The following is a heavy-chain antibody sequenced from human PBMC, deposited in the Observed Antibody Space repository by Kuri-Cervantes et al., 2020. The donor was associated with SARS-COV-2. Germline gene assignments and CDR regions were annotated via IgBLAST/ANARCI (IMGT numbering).Heavy chain of an antibody. CDR3: ARETGDRKMGIDP. J-gene: IGHJ5*02. CDR2: IRPVFGAP. CDR1: RGTFNTHI. V-gene: IGHV1-69*13. D-gene: IGHD2-21*01. Sequence: SVKVSCKASRGTFNTHIINWLRQAPGQGLEWMGGIRPVFGAPYYAQKFQGRVTIAANESTSTVHMELGSLNSEDTAIYYCARETGDRKMGIDPWGQGTLVTVSS.